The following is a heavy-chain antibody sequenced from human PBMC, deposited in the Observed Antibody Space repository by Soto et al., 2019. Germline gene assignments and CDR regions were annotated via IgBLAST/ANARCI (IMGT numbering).Heavy chain of an antibody. Sequence: VQLVESGGRLVRPGGSLILSCEASGFTFSDYYMAWVRQAPGKGLEWISYISSRGDVSFYADSVKGRFTLSRDNAKHSLYLQMNSLKVADTAVYYCARLLSSGDGAFDIWGQGTMVSVSS. CDR1: GFTFSDYY. CDR2: ISSRGDVS. CDR3: ARLLSSGDGAFDI. D-gene: IGHD3-16*02. J-gene: IGHJ3*02. V-gene: IGHV3-11*01.